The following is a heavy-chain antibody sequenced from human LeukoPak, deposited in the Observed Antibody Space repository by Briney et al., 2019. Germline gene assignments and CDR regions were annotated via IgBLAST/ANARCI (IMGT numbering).Heavy chain of an antibody. CDR1: GFTFSSYA. Sequence: GGSLRLSCAASGFTFSSYAMSWVRQAPGKGLEWVSAISGSGGSTYYADSVKGRFTISRDNSKNTLYLQMNSLRAEDTAVYYCAKDGRTTMIVVVISYFDYWGQGTLVTVSS. CDR2: ISGSGGST. V-gene: IGHV3-23*01. D-gene: IGHD3-22*01. J-gene: IGHJ4*02. CDR3: AKDGRTTMIVVVISYFDY.